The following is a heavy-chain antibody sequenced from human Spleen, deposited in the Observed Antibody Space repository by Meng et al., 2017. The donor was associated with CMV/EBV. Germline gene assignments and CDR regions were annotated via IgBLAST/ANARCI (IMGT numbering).Heavy chain of an antibody. CDR1: GYTFINTH. CDR2: INPSGGRT. D-gene: IGHD2-8*01. CDR3: ARGRRVYYMDF. V-gene: IGHV1-46*01. Sequence: ASVKVSCKASGYTFINTHMHWVRQAPGQGLEWMGVINPSGGRTIYAEKFQGRLTLTRDTSTSTVYMDLSSLRSEDTVVYFCARGRRVYYMDFWGQGTLVTVSS. J-gene: IGHJ4*02.